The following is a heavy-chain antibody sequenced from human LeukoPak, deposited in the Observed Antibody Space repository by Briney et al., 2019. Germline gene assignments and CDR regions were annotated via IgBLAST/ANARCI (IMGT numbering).Heavy chain of an antibody. V-gene: IGHV4-39*01. D-gene: IGHD3-10*01. Sequence: SETLSLTCSVSGGSISRSSHYWGWVRQPPGKGLEWIGSIYYSGKTYYNPSLESRVTISEDTSKNQFSLKLSSVTAADTAVYYCASIAWFAEFYFDCWGQGTLVTVSS. J-gene: IGHJ4*02. CDR1: GGSISRSSHY. CDR2: IYYSGKT. CDR3: ASIAWFAEFYFDC.